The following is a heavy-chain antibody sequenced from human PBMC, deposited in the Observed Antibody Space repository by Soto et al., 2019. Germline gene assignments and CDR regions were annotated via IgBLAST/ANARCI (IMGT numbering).Heavy chain of an antibody. D-gene: IGHD3-16*01. V-gene: IGHV4-31*03. CDR1: GGSISSGGYY. J-gene: IGHJ6*02. Sequence: QVQLQESGPGLVKPSQTLSLTCTVSGGSISSGGYYWSWIRQHPGKGLEWIGYIYYSGSTYYNPSLKSRVTISVETSKRHISLKRSSVTAADTAVYYCARGRLGVPYYGMAVWGQGTTVTVSS. CDR2: IYYSGST. CDR3: ARGRLGVPYYGMAV.